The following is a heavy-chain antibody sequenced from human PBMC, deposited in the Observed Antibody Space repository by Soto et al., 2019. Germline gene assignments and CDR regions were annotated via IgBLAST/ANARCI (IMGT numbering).Heavy chain of an antibody. D-gene: IGHD2-15*01. CDR2: IYHSGST. J-gene: IGHJ5*02. CDR1: GGSISTSNW. CDR3: ARGASSGGSSYNWLDP. V-gene: IGHV4-4*02. Sequence: SETLSLTCAVSGGSISTSNWWSWVRQPPGEGLEWIGEIYHSGSTNYNPSLKSRVTISVDKSKNQFSLKLSSVTAADTAVYYCARGASSGGSSYNWLDPWGQGTLVTLYS.